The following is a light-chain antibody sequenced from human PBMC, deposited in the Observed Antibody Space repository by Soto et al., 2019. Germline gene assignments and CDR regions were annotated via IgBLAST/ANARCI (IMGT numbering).Light chain of an antibody. CDR3: QQANSFQLT. Sequence: DIQMTQSPSSVSASVGDRVTITCRASQGISGWLAWYQQKPGKAHKLLIYAASSLQSGVPSRFSGSGSGTDFTLTISSLQPEDFATYYCQQANSFQLTFGGGTKVEIK. CDR1: QGISGW. CDR2: AAS. V-gene: IGKV1-12*01. J-gene: IGKJ4*01.